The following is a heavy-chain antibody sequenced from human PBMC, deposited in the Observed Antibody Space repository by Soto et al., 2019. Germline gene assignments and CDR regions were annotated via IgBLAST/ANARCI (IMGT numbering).Heavy chain of an antibody. D-gene: IGHD3-3*01. V-gene: IGHV4-39*01. J-gene: IGHJ4*02. CDR1: GGSISSSSYY. CDR3: ARQSGRFLEWPFDY. Sequence: SETLSLTCTVSGGSISSSSYYWGWIRQPPGKGLEWIGSIYYSGSTYYNPSLKSRVTISVDTSKNQFSLKLSSVTAADTAVYYCARQSGRFLEWPFDYWGQGTLLTVSS. CDR2: IYYSGST.